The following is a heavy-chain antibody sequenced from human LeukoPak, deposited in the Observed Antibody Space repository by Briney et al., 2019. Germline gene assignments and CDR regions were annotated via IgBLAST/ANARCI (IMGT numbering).Heavy chain of an antibody. Sequence: GGSLTLSCAASGFTFSSYAMTWVRQAPGKGLEWVSGISGSGGNTYYTDSVRGRLSISRDNSKNTLYLQVNSLRAEDTAVYYCAREGDGYNSPIDYWGQGTLVTVSS. D-gene: IGHD5-24*01. CDR3: AREGDGYNSPIDY. CDR1: GFTFSSYA. J-gene: IGHJ4*02. CDR2: ISGSGGNT. V-gene: IGHV3-23*01.